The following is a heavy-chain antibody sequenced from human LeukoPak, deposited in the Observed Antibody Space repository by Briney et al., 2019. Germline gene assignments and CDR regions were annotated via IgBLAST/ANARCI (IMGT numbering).Heavy chain of an antibody. J-gene: IGHJ4*02. D-gene: IGHD2-15*01. CDR1: GYTLTELS. CDR2: FDPEDGET. V-gene: IGHV1-24*01. CDR3: ATVDCSGGSCYPPDY. Sequence: ASVKVSCKVSGYTLTELSMHWVRQAPGKGLEWMGGFDPEDGETIYAQKFKGRVTMTEDTSTDTAYMELSSLRSEDTAVYYCATVDCSGGSCYPPDYWGQGTLVTVSS.